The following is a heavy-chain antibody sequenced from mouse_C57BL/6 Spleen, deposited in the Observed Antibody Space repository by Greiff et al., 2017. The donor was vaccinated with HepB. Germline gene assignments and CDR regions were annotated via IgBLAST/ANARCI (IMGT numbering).Heavy chain of an antibody. CDR2: IYPRSGNT. D-gene: IGHD1-2*01. CDR3: ARVALLRYFDV. CDR1: GYIFTSYG. V-gene: IGHV1-81*01. Sequence: VQLQQSGAELARPGASVKLSCKASGYIFTSYGISWVKQRTGQGLEWIGEIYPRSGNTYYNEKFKGKATLTADKSSSTAYMELRSLTSEDSAVYFCARVALLRYFDVWGTGTTVTVSS. J-gene: IGHJ1*03.